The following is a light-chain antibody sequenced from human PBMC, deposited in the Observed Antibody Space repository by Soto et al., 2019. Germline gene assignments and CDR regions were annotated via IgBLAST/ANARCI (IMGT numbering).Light chain of an antibody. CDR3: NSYTSKSTGV. Sequence: QSVLTQPASVSGFPGQSITISCTGTSSDVGGYNYVSWYQQHPGKAPKLIIYEVSNRPSGVSNRFSGSESGNTASLTISGLQAEDEADYYCNSYTSKSTGVFGTGTKLTVL. CDR2: EVS. CDR1: SSDVGGYNY. J-gene: IGLJ1*01. V-gene: IGLV2-14*01.